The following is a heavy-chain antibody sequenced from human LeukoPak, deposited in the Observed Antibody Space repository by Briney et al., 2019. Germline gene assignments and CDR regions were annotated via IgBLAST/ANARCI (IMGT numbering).Heavy chain of an antibody. V-gene: IGHV1-2*02. CDR1: GYTFSDYY. D-gene: IGHD3-10*01. J-gene: IGHJ4*02. CDR3: ARDRGSLGSYYFDY. CDR2: VNPNSGGT. Sequence: ASVKVSSKASGYTFSDYYIHSIRQAPGQGLEWMGWVNPNSGGTNNAQEFQGRVTMTRDTSFSTAYMELTGLRSDDTALYYCARDRGSLGSYYFDYWGQGTLVTVSS.